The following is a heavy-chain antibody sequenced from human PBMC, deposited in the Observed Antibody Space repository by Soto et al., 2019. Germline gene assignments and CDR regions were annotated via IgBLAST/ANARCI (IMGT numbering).Heavy chain of an antibody. Sequence: ASVKVSCKASGYNFTSHYMHWVRQAPGQGLESMGIIYPRGGTTIYAQKFQGRVTMTRDTSISTAYMELSRLRSDDTAVYYCVWDSSGPAFDYWGQGTLVTVSS. D-gene: IGHD3-22*01. J-gene: IGHJ4*02. CDR1: GYNFTSHY. CDR3: VWDSSGPAFDY. V-gene: IGHV1-46*01. CDR2: IYPRGGTT.